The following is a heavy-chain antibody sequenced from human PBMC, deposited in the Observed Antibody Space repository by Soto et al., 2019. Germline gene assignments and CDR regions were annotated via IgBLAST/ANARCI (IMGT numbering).Heavy chain of an antibody. J-gene: IGHJ4*02. D-gene: IGHD2-15*01. CDR2: IYWDDDK. Sequence: QITLKESGPTLVKPTQTLTLTCTFSGFSLSTSGVGVGWIRQPPVKALEWLALIYWDDDKRYSPSLKSRLTITKDTSKNQVVLTMTNMDPVDTATYYCARLVAAEKLFDYWGQGTLVTVSS. CDR3: ARLVAAEKLFDY. CDR1: GFSLSTSGVG. V-gene: IGHV2-5*02.